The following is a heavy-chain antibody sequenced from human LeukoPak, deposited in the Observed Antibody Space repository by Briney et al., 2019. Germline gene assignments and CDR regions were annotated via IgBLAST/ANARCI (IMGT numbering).Heavy chain of an antibody. CDR3: ARDLNYVTLGYDILADVGYYFDY. Sequence: ASVKVSCKAYGYTFTMYGISWVRQAPGQGLQWLGWISPHNGNTKYAQDLQGRVSMTTDTSTSTAYLELRSLRSDDTAIYYCARDLNYVTLGYDILADVGYYFDYWGQGSLVTVSS. CDR2: ISPHNGNT. J-gene: IGHJ4*02. CDR1: GYTFTMYG. D-gene: IGHD3-9*01. V-gene: IGHV1-18*01.